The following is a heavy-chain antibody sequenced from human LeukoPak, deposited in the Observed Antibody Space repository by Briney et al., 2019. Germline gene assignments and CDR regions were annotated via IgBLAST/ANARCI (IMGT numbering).Heavy chain of an antibody. CDR3: AKDLRPHADNYFDY. J-gene: IGHJ4*02. CDR2: ISWDGGST. CDR1: GSTFDDYT. V-gene: IGHV3-43*01. Sequence: GGSLRLSCAASGSTFDDYTMHWVRQAPGKGLEWVSLISWDGGSTYYADSVKGRFTISRVNSKNSLYLQMNSLRTVDTALYYCAKDLRPHADNYFDYWGQGTLVTVSS.